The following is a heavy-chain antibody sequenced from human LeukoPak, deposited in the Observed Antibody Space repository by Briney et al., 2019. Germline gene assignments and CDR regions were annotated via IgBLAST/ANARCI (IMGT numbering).Heavy chain of an antibody. CDR2: IIPIFGTA. J-gene: IGHJ4*02. Sequence: ASVKVSCKXSGGTFSSYAISWVRQAPGQGLEWMGRIIPIFGTANYSQKFQGRVTITTDESTSIAYMELSSLRSEDTAVYYCARDREPYCGGDCYGGAFDYWGQGTLVTVSS. V-gene: IGHV1-69*05. CDR1: GGTFSSYA. CDR3: ARDREPYCGGDCYGGAFDY. D-gene: IGHD2-21*02.